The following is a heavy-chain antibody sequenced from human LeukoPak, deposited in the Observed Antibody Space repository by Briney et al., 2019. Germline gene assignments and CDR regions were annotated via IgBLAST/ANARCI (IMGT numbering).Heavy chain of an antibody. J-gene: IGHJ3*02. CDR3: AREIQTQYQLLYGYAIDI. CDR2: IYYSGST. V-gene: IGHV4-30-4*08. Sequence: SQTLSLTCTVSGGSISSGDYCWSWIRQPPGKGLEWVGYIYYSGSTYYNPTLKSRVTISVDTSKNQFSLKLSSVTAADPAVYYCAREIQTQYQLLYGYAIDIWGQGTMVIVSA. D-gene: IGHD2-2*02. CDR1: GGSISSGDYC.